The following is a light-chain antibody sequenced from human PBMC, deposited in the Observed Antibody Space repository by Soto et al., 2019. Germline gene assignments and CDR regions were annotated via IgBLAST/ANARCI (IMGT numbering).Light chain of an antibody. V-gene: IGKV1-27*01. J-gene: IGKJ1*01. CDR2: YAS. CDR1: QGIGIY. CDR3: QKFGSAPVA. Sequence: DIQMTQSPSSLSASVGDKVTITCRASQGIGIYLAWYQQKPGKVPRLLIYYASTLQSGVPSRFSGSGSGTDFTLTIRSLQPEDVATYYCQKFGSAPVAFGQGSRVEIK.